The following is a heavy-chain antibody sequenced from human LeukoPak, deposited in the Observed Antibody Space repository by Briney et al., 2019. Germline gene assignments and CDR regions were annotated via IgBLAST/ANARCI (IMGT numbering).Heavy chain of an antibody. CDR2: IIPIFGTA. CDR1: GGTFSSYA. V-gene: IGHV1-69*05. CDR3: ARVTHDSSGYYYWFDP. Sequence: SVKGSCKASGGTFSSYAISWVRQAPGQGLEWMGGIIPIFGTANYAQKFQGRVTITTDESTSTAYMELSSLRSEDTAVYYCARVTHDSSGYYYWFDPWGQGTLVTVSS. D-gene: IGHD3-22*01. J-gene: IGHJ5*02.